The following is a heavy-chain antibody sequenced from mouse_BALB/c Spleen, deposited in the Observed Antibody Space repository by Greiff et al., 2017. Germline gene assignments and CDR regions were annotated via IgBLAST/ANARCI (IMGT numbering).Heavy chain of an antibody. CDR1: GFTFSSFG. D-gene: IGHD1-1*01. V-gene: IGHV5-17*02. J-gene: IGHJ4*01. Sequence: EVQLVESGGGLVQPGGSRKLSCAASGFTFSSFGMHWVRQAPEKGLEWVAYISSGSSTIYYADTVKGRFTISRDNAKNTLYLQMSSLKSEDTAMYYCARQYYYGSSYVRGAMDYWGQGTSVTVSS. CDR2: ISSGSSTI. CDR3: ARQYYYGSSYVRGAMDY.